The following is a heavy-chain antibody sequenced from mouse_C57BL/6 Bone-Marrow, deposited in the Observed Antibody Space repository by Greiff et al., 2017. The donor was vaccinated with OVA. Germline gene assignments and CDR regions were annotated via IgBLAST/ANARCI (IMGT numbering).Heavy chain of an antibody. CDR2: IRLKSDNYAT. Sequence: DVMLVESGGGLVQPGGSMKLSCVASGFTFSNYWMNWVRQSPEKGLEWVAQIRLKSDNYATHYAESVKGRFTISRDDSKSSVYLQMNNLRAEDTGIYYCTGPWDYGSKGAYWGQGTLVTVSA. J-gene: IGHJ3*01. D-gene: IGHD1-1*01. V-gene: IGHV6-3*01. CDR1: GFTFSNYW. CDR3: TGPWDYGSKGAY.